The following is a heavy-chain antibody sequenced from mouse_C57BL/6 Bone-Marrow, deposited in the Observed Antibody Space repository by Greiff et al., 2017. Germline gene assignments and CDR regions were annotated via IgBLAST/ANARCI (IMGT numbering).Heavy chain of an antibody. J-gene: IGHJ2*01. CDR3: ARLRRGNFDY. CDR2: ISNLAYSI. V-gene: IGHV5-15*01. Sequence: EVQLVESGGGLVQPGGSLKLSCAASGFTFSDYGMAWVRQAPRKGPEWVAFISNLAYSIYYADTVTGRFTISREKAKNTLYLEMSSLRSEDTAMYYCARLRRGNFDYWGQGTTLTVSS. CDR1: GFTFSDYG.